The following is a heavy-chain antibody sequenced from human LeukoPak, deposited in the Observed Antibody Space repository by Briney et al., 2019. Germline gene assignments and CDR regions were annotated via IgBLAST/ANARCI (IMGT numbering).Heavy chain of an antibody. J-gene: IGHJ4*02. D-gene: IGHD3-22*01. Sequence: SETLSLTCTVSGVSISSGSYYWSWLRQPAGKGLEWIGRIYTSGSTNYNPSLKSRVTISVDTSKNQFSLKLSSVTAADTAVYYCASIGDSSTFDYWGQGTLVTVSS. CDR1: GVSISSGSYY. CDR3: ASIGDSSTFDY. V-gene: IGHV4-61*02. CDR2: IYTSGST.